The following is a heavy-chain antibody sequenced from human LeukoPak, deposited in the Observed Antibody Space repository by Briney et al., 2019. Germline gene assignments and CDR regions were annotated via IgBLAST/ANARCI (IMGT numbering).Heavy chain of an antibody. CDR2: IWYDGSNK. D-gene: IGHD6-13*01. V-gene: IGHV3-33*01. CDR1: GFTFSSYG. J-gene: IGHJ6*02. Sequence: GRSLRLSCAASGFTFSSYGMHWVRQAPGKGLEWVAVIWYDGSNKYYADSVKGRFTISRDNAKNSLYLQMNSLRAEDTAVYYCARDRIISSSWYVFGYYYYGMDVWGQGTTVTVSS. CDR3: ARDRIISSSWYVFGYYYYGMDV.